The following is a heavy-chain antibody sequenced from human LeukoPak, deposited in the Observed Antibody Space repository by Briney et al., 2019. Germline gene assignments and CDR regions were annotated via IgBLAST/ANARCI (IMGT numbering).Heavy chain of an antibody. CDR2: INPNSGGT. CDR3: ASKGLDSSGWYPFDY. D-gene: IGHD6-19*01. J-gene: IGHJ4*02. CDR1: GYTFTGYY. Sequence: ASVKVSCKASGYTFTGYYMHWVRQAPGQGLEWMGWINPNSGGTNYAQKFQGRVTMTRDTSISTAYMELSRLRSDDTAVYYCASKGLDSSGWYPFDYWGQGTLVTVSS. V-gene: IGHV1-2*02.